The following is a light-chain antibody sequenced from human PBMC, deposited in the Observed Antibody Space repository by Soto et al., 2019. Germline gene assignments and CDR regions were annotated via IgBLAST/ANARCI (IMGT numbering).Light chain of an antibody. J-gene: IGLJ1*01. Sequence: QPVLTQPPSASEAPGQRVTISCTGSSSNIGAGYEAHWYQQVPGKAPNLIIYETNNRPSGVPDRFSGSKSGTSASLAITGLQAEDDAEYYCQSYDSSLSGYVFGTGTKVTVL. CDR3: QSYDSSLSGYV. CDR1: SSNIGAGYE. V-gene: IGLV1-40*01. CDR2: ETN.